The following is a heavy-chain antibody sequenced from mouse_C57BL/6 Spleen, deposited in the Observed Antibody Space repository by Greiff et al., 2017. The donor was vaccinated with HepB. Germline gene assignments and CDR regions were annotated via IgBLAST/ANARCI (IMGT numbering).Heavy chain of an antibody. J-gene: IGHJ3*01. V-gene: IGHV1-64*01. D-gene: IGHD1-1*01. CDR3: AREGDSYYYGSSYDLFAY. CDR2: IHPNSGST. Sequence: QVQLQQPGAELVKPGASVKLSCKASGYTFTSYWMHWVKQRPGQGLEWIGMIHPNSGSTNYNEKFKSKATLTVDKSSSTDYMQLSSLTSEDSAVYYCAREGDSYYYGSSYDLFAYWGQGTLVTVSA. CDR1: GYTFTSYW.